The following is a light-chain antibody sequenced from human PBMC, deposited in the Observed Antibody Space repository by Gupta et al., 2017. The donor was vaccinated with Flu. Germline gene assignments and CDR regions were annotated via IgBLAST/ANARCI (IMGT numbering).Light chain of an antibody. CDR2: AAS. CDR3: LQDNKSPPIT. J-gene: IGKJ5*01. Sequence: EIVMTQSPATLSVSPGERATLSCRASESVKSNLAWYQQKPGQAPRLLIDAASTRATGIPARFSGSGSGTEFTLTIDSLQSEDFGIYYCLQDNKSPPITFGEGTRLEIK. V-gene: IGKV3-15*01. CDR1: ESVKSN.